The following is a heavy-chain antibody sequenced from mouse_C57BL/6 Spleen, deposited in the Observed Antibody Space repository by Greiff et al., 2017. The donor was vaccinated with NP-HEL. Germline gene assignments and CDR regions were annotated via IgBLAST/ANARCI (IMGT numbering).Heavy chain of an antibody. CDR1: GYTFTSYW. CDR2: IDPSDSET. V-gene: IGHV1-52*01. Sequence: VQLQQPGAELVRPGSSVKLSCKASGYTFTSYWMHWVKQRPIQGLEWIGNIDPSDSETHYNQKFKDKATLTVDKSSSTAYRQLSSLTSEDSAVYCCARRRRGSWAMDYWGQGTTVTVSS. J-gene: IGHJ4*01. CDR3: ARRRRGSWAMDY.